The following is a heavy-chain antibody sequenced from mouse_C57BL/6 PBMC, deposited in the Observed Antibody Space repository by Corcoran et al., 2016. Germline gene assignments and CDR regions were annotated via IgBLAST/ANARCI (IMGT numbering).Heavy chain of an antibody. V-gene: IGHV9-3*01. J-gene: IGHJ4*01. Sequence: QIQLVQSGPELKKPGETVKISCKASGYTFTTYGMSWVKQAPGKGLKWMGWINTYSGVPTYADDFKGRFAFSLETYASTAYLQINNLKNEDTATYFCARESGSSRSYAMDYWGQGTSVTVSS. CDR2: INTYSGVP. CDR3: ARESGSSRSYAMDY. D-gene: IGHD1-1*01. CDR1: GYTFTTYG.